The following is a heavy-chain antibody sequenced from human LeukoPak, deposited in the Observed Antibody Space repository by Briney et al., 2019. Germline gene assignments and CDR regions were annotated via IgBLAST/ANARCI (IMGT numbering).Heavy chain of an antibody. CDR2: ITSSGTII. CDR3: ARDQPYDILTGYYPWIDY. CDR1: GFTFSSYS. D-gene: IGHD3-9*01. Sequence: GGSLRLSCAASGFTFSSYSMNWVRQAPGKGLEWVSYITSSGTIIYYADSVKGRFTISRDNAKNSLYLQMNSLRAEDTAVYYCARDQPYDILTGYYPWIDYWGQGTLVTVSS. V-gene: IGHV3-48*04. J-gene: IGHJ4*02.